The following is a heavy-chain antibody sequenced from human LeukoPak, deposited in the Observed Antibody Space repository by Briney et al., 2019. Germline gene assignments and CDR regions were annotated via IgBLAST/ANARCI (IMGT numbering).Heavy chain of an antibody. CDR2: ISASASST. CDR1: GFTFSNYG. CDR3: ARVLHKRNYDSGVYYGY. Sequence: GGTLRLSCAASGFTFSNYGMAWVRPVPGKGLEWVPAISASASSTYYTDSVKGRFTISRDNSKNTLYLQMNSLRAEDTAVYYCARVLHKRNYDSGVYYGYWGQGTLVTVSS. J-gene: IGHJ4*02. D-gene: IGHD3-22*01. V-gene: IGHV3-23*01.